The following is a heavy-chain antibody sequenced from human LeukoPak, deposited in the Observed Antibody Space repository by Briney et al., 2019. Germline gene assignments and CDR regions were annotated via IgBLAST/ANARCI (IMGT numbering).Heavy chain of an antibody. CDR2: IKQDGSEK. V-gene: IGHV3-7*01. D-gene: IGHD5-24*01. Sequence: PGGSLRLSCAASGFTFSSYWMSWVRQAPGEGLEWVANIKQDGSEKYYVHSVKGRFTISRDNAKNSLYLQMNSLRAEDTAVYYCARDEMATNPSLPVDYWGQGTLVTVSS. CDR1: GFTFSSYW. CDR3: ARDEMATNPSLPVDY. J-gene: IGHJ4*02.